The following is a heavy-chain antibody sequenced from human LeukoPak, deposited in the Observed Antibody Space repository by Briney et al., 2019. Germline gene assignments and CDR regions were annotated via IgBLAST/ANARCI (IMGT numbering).Heavy chain of an antibody. CDR1: GFTVSSNY. Sequence: PGGSLRLSCAVYGFTVSSNYMSWVRQAPGKGLEWVSVIYSGGSTYYADSVKGRFTISRDNSKNTLYLQMNSLRAEDTAVYYCATDDRADGYKYFDYWGQGTLVTVSS. CDR3: ATDDRADGYKYFDY. J-gene: IGHJ4*02. CDR2: IYSGGST. V-gene: IGHV3-53*01. D-gene: IGHD5-24*01.